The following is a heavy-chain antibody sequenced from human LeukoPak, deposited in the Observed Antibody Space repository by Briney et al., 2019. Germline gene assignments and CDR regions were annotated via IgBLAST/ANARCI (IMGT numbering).Heavy chain of an antibody. D-gene: IGHD5-12*01. CDR2: IYYSGSA. CDR3: ARLAPSRESWFDP. CDR1: GGSISSSSYY. J-gene: IGHJ5*02. Sequence: SETLSLTCTVSGGSISSSSYYWGWIRQPPGKGLEWIGSIYYSGSAYYNPSLKSRVTISVDTSKNQFSLKLSSVTAADTAVYYCARLAPSRESWFDPWGQGTLVTVSS. V-gene: IGHV4-39*01.